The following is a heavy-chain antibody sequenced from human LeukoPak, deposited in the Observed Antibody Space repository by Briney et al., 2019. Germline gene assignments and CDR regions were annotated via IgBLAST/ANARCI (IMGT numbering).Heavy chain of an antibody. CDR3: ARRLAYEGITTSAFDI. V-gene: IGHV5-51*01. J-gene: IGHJ3*02. D-gene: IGHD1-20*01. Sequence: GESLKISCRASGYTFSIYWIGWVRQMPGKGLEWMGVIYPGDSDTRYSPSFKGQVTISADKSTGTAYLQWSSLKASDTAMYYCARRLAYEGITTSAFDIWGQGTKVAVSS. CDR2: IYPGDSDT. CDR1: GYTFSIYW.